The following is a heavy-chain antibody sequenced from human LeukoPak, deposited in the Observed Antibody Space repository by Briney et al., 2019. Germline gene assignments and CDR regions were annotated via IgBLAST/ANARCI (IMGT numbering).Heavy chain of an antibody. Sequence: PSETLSLTCAVYGGSFSGYYWSWIRQPPGKGLEWIGEINHSGSTNYNPSLKSRVTISVDTSENQFSLKLSSVTAADTGVYYCARHAEGSGWWRGNWFDPWGQGTLVTVSS. V-gene: IGHV4-34*01. CDR3: ARHAEGSGWWRGNWFDP. CDR1: GGSFSGYY. J-gene: IGHJ5*02. D-gene: IGHD6-19*01. CDR2: INHSGST.